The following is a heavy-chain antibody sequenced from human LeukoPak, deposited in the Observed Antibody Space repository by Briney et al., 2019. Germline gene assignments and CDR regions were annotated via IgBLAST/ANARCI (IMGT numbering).Heavy chain of an antibody. D-gene: IGHD6-19*01. Sequence: ASVEVSCKASGYTFTGYYMHWVRQAPGQGLEWMGWINPNSGGTNYAQKFQGRVTMTRDTSISTAYMELSRLRFDDTAVYYCARDPSLYSSGWYTVGGNWFDPWGQGTLVTVSS. CDR2: INPNSGGT. CDR1: GYTFTGYY. CDR3: ARDPSLYSSGWYTVGGNWFDP. V-gene: IGHV1-2*02. J-gene: IGHJ5*02.